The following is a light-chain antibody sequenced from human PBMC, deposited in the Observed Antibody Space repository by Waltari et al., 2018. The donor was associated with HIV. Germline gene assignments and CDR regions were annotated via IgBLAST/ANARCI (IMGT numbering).Light chain of an antibody. J-gene: IGKJ3*01. CDR2: VAS. V-gene: IGKV1-9*01. CDR3: QQLNSYPLT. CDR1: QGISSN. Sequence: DIQLTQSPSFLSASVGDRVTISCRASQGISSNLAWYQQKPGKAPRLLIHVASTLDSGVPSRFSGSGSGTEFTLTINSLQPEDFATYYCQQLNSYPLTFGPGTKVDIK.